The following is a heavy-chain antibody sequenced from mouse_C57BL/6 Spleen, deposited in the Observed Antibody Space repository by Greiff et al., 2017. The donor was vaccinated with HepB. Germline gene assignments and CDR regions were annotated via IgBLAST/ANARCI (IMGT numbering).Heavy chain of an antibody. D-gene: IGHD1-1*01. CDR1: GYTFTDYN. CDR3: AREFITTVVPDYFDY. Sequence: EVQLQQSGPELVKPGASVKMSCKASGYTFTDYNMHWVKQSHGKSLEWIGYINPNNGGTSYNQKFKGKATLTVNKSSSTAYMELRSLTSEDSAVYYCAREFITTVVPDYFDYWGQGTTLTVSS. J-gene: IGHJ2*01. V-gene: IGHV1-22*01. CDR2: INPNNGGT.